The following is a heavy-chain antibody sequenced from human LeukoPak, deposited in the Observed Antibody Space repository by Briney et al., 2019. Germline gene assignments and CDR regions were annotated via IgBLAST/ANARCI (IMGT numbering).Heavy chain of an antibody. CDR2: ISGSGGST. V-gene: IGHV3-23*01. Sequence: GGSLRLSCAASGFTVSSNYMSWVRQAPGKGLEWVSAISGSGGSTYYADSVKGRFTISRDNSKNTLYLQMNSLRAEDTAVYYCAKPTYSSGYYWGAFDIWGQGTMVTVSS. CDR3: AKPTYSSGYYWGAFDI. CDR1: GFTVSSNY. J-gene: IGHJ3*02. D-gene: IGHD3-22*01.